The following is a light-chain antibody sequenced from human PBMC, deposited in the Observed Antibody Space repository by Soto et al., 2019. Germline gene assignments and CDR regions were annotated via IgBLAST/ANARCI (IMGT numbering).Light chain of an antibody. Sequence: AIRMTQSPSSFSASTGDRVTITCRASQGIRSYLAWYQQKPGKAPKLLIYAASTLQSGVPSRFSGSGAGTDFTRTISCLQSEDFATYYCQQYYSYPITFGQGTRLEIK. V-gene: IGKV1-8*01. CDR3: QQYYSYPIT. J-gene: IGKJ5*01. CDR1: QGIRSY. CDR2: AAS.